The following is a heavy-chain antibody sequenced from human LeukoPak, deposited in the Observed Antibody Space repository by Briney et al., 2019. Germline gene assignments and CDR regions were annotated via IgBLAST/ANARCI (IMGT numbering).Heavy chain of an antibody. CDR1: GFTFSSYS. D-gene: IGHD5-18*01. Sequence: PGGSLRLSCAASGFTFSSYSMNWVRQAPGKGLEWVSYISSSSSTIYYTDSVKGRFTISRDNAKNSLYLQMNSLRAEDTAVYYCARVGYSYGYEFYYYYMDVWGKGTTVTVSS. CDR2: ISSSSSTI. CDR3: ARVGYSYGYEFYYYYMDV. V-gene: IGHV3-48*01. J-gene: IGHJ6*03.